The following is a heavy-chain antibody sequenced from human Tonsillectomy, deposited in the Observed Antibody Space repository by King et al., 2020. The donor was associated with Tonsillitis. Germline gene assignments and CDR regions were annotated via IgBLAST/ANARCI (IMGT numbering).Heavy chain of an antibody. V-gene: IGHV5-51*01. D-gene: IGHD6-19*01. Sequence: VQLVESGAEVKKPGESLKISCTGSGYSFTSYWIGWVRQMPGKGLEWMGIIYSGDSDTRYSPSFQDQVTISADKSISTAYLQWSSLKASDTAMYYCARLGSIAVAGENWFDTWGQGTLVTVSS. CDR1: GYSFTSYW. J-gene: IGHJ5*02. CDR2: IYSGDSDT. CDR3: ARLGSIAVAGENWFDT.